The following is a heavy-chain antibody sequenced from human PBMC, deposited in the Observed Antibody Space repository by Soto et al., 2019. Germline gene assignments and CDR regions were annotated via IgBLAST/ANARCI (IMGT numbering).Heavy chain of an antibody. V-gene: IGHV4-31*03. J-gene: IGHJ6*02. CDR1: GGSISSVGYY. CDR2: IYYSGST. Sequence: SETLSLTCTVSGGSISSVGYYWSWIRQHPGKGLEWIGYIYYSGSTYYNPSLKSRVTISVDTSKNQFSLKLSSVTAADTAVYYCARDALSMAARPYYYYGMDVWGQGTTVTVSS. D-gene: IGHD6-6*01. CDR3: ARDALSMAARPYYYYGMDV.